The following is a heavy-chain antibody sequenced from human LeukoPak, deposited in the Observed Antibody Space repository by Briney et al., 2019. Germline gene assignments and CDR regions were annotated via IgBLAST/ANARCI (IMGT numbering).Heavy chain of an antibody. J-gene: IGHJ4*02. D-gene: IGHD5-24*01. V-gene: IGHV4-39*01. Sequence: SETLSLTCTVSGGSISSSSYYWGWIRQPPGKGLEWIGSIYYSGSTYYNPSLKSRVTISVDTSKNQFSLKLSSVTAADTAVYYCAWRRGDGGDGPYFDYWGQGTLVTVSS. CDR2: IYYSGST. CDR3: AWRRGDGGDGPYFDY. CDR1: GGSISSSSYY.